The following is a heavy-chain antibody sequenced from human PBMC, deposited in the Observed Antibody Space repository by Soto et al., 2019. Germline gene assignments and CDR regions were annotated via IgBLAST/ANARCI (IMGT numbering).Heavy chain of an antibody. Sequence: QVQLQESGPGLVKPSETLSLTCTVSGGSISTYYWSWIRQPPGKGLEWIGYIYYNGSTNYNPSLKSRVTISVDTSKNPFSLKLTSVTAADTAVYYCARRDSDSSLSWYFDLWGRGTLVTVSS. CDR1: GGSISTYY. J-gene: IGHJ2*01. CDR2: IYYNGST. D-gene: IGHD3-22*01. CDR3: ARRDSDSSLSWYFDL. V-gene: IGHV4-59*08.